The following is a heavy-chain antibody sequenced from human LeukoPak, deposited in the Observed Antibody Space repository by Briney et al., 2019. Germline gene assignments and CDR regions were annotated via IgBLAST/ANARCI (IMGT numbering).Heavy chain of an antibody. CDR3: ARDSGSTSY. CDR2: IWYDGSNK. CDR1: GFTFSSYG. J-gene: IGHJ4*02. V-gene: IGHV3-33*01. Sequence: GGSLRLSCAASGFTFSSYGMHWVRQAPGKGLEWVAVIWYDGSNKYYADSVKGRFTISRDDAKNSLYLQMNSLRAEDTAVYFCARDSGSTSYWGQGTLVTVSS. D-gene: IGHD2-2*01.